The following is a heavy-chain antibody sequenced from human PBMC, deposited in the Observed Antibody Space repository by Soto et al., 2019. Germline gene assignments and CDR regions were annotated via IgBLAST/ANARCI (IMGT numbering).Heavy chain of an antibody. CDR2: INSNGGNT. Sequence: EVQLVESGGGLVQPGGSLRLSFAASGFTFSSYAMHWVRQAPGKGLEYVSVINSNGGNTDYASSVKGRFTISRDNSKNTLYLQMGSLRAEDMAVYYCARRIPFGYGMDVWGQGTTVTVSS. CDR3: ARRIPFGYGMDV. D-gene: IGHD2-21*01. CDR1: GFTFSSYA. J-gene: IGHJ6*02. V-gene: IGHV3-64*01.